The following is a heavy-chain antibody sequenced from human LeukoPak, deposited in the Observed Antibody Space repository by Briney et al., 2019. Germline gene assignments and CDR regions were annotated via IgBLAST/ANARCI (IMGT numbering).Heavy chain of an antibody. CDR2: ISSSSSYI. D-gene: IGHD3-3*01. J-gene: IGHJ6*02. CDR3: ARDAIPYYDFWSGYYQYYYYYGMDV. CDR1: GFTFSSYS. Sequence: PGGSLRLSCAASGFTFSSYSMNWVRQAPGKGLEWVSSISSSSSYIYYADSVKGRFTISRDNAKNSLYLQMNSLRAEDTAVYYCARDAIPYYDFWSGYYQYYYYYGMDVWGQGTTVTVSS. V-gene: IGHV3-21*01.